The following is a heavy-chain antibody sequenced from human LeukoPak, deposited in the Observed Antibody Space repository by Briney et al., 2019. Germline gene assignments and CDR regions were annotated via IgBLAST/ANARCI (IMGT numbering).Heavy chain of an antibody. CDR3: AKEGSLGYYYYGMDV. V-gene: IGHV3-30*18. J-gene: IGHJ6*02. CDR1: GFTFSSYG. CDR2: ISYDGSNK. Sequence: PGGSLRLSCAASGFTFSSYGMHWVRQAPGKGLEWVAVISYDGSNKYYADSVKGRFTISRDNSKNTLYLQMNSLRAEDTAVYYCAKEGSLGYYYYGMDVWGQGTTVTVSS.